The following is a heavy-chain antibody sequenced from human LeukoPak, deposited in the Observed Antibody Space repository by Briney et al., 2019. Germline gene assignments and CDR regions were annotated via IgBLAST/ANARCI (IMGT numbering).Heavy chain of an antibody. CDR2: VWYDGINK. D-gene: IGHD3-9*01. Sequence: GRSLRLSCSASGFTFSSYGMHWVRQAPGKGLEWVAVVWYDGINKYYADSVKGRFTISRDNSKNTLYLQMNSLRAEDTAVYYCARSTSSEYDIYHFDYWGQGTLVTVSS. V-gene: IGHV3-33*01. CDR3: ARSTSSEYDIYHFDY. J-gene: IGHJ4*02. CDR1: GFTFSSYG.